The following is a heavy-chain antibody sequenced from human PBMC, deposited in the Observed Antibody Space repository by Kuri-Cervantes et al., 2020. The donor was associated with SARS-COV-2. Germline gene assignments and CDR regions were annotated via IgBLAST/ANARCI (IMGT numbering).Heavy chain of an antibody. D-gene: IGHD3-9*01. Sequence: GGSLRLSCAASGFSFSTNAMSWVRQAPGKGLGWVSTITGSGGSTFYADSVKGRFTISRDDSKSTVYLQLSSLRAEDTAVYYCARDLVLRYFDWTISGAFDYWGQGTLVTVSS. CDR3: ARDLVLRYFDWTISGAFDY. CDR2: ITGSGGST. CDR1: GFSFSTNA. J-gene: IGHJ4*02. V-gene: IGHV3-23*01.